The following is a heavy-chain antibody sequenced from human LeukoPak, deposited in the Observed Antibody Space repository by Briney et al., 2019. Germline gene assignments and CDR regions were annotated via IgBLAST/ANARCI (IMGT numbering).Heavy chain of an antibody. CDR2: ISSSGTT. Sequence: SSETLSLTCSVSGGSISSGNYYWGWIRQPPGKGLEWIGSISSSGTTYYNPSLKSRVTISADTSKTQFSLKLSSVTAADTAVYYCARSSIAARPRFDYWGQGTLVTVSS. J-gene: IGHJ4*02. D-gene: IGHD6-6*01. CDR1: GGSISSGNYY. CDR3: ARSSIAARPRFDY. V-gene: IGHV4-39*07.